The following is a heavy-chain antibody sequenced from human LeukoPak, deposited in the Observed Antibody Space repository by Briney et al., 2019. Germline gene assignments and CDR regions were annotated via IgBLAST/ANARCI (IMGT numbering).Heavy chain of an antibody. Sequence: SETLSLTCTVSGGSISSYYWSWIRQPPGKGLEWIGYIYYSGSTNYNPSLKSRVTISVDTSKNQFSLKLSSVTAADTAVYYCARGQLLYGASLDYWGQGTLVTVSS. V-gene: IGHV4-59*12. CDR2: IYYSGST. CDR1: GGSISSYY. CDR3: ARGQLLYGASLDY. D-gene: IGHD2-2*02. J-gene: IGHJ4*02.